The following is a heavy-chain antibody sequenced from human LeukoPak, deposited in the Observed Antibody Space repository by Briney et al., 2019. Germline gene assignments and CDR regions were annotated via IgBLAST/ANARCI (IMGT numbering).Heavy chain of an antibody. CDR3: ARDRNDILTGYYKNAFDI. J-gene: IGHJ3*02. V-gene: IGHV1-2*06. CDR2: INPNSGGT. D-gene: IGHD3-9*01. Sequence: ASAKVSCKASGYTFTGYYMHWVRQAPGQGLEWMGRINPNSGGTNYAQKFQGRVTMTRDTSISTAYMELSRLRSDDTAVYYCARDRNDILTGYYKNAFDIWGQGTMVTVSS. CDR1: GYTFTGYY.